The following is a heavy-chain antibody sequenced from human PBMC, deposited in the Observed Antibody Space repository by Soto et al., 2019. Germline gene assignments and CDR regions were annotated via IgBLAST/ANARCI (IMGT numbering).Heavy chain of an antibody. V-gene: IGHV3-73*02. CDR2: IRSKANSYAT. D-gene: IGHD1-7*01. CDR1: GFTFSGSA. J-gene: IGHJ4*02. Sequence: EVQLVESGGGLVQPGGSLKLSCAASGFTFSGSAMHWVRQASGKGLEWVGRIRSKANSYATAYAASVKGRFTISRDDSKNTLYLQMNSLRAEDTAVYYCAKTLSGTTGTFDYWGQGTLVTVSS. CDR3: AKTLSGTTGTFDY.